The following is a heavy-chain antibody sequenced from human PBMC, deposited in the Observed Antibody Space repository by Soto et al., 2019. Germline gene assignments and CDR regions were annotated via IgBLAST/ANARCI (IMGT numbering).Heavy chain of an antibody. Sequence: ASGKVSCKASGHTFTSYGISWVRQAPGQGLEWMGWISAYNGNTNYAQKLQGRVTMTTDTSTSTAYMELRSLRSDDTAVYYCARDLVVTHPIHYYYGMDVWGQGTTVTVSS. CDR1: GHTFTSYG. V-gene: IGHV1-18*01. D-gene: IGHD3-22*01. CDR3: ARDLVVTHPIHYYYGMDV. CDR2: ISAYNGNT. J-gene: IGHJ6*02.